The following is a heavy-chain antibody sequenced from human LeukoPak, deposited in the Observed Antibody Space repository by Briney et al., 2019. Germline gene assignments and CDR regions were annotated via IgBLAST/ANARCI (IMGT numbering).Heavy chain of an antibody. CDR3: ARTSARGAQFEY. V-gene: IGHV4-4*07. CDR1: GGSISSYY. CDR2: IYSSGST. D-gene: IGHD3-10*01. Sequence: SETLSLTCSVSGGSISSYYWSWIRQPAGKGLEWIGRIYSSGSTNYNPSLKTRVTMSLDTSKNQFSLNLTTVTAADTAVYYCARTSARGAQFEYWGQGTLVTVSS. J-gene: IGHJ4*02.